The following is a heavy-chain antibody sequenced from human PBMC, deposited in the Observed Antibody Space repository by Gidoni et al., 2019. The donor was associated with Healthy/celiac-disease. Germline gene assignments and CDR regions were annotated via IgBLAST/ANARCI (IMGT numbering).Heavy chain of an antibody. CDR1: GFTFSRYA. Sequence: EVQLLESGGGLVQPGGSLRLPCAASGFTFSRYAMSWVRQAPGKGLEWVAAMRGSGCRTYYADSVKGRFNISRDNSKTTLYLQMNSLRAEDTAVYYCAKAMGWLVDLDAFDIWGQGTMVTVSS. V-gene: IGHV3-23*01. J-gene: IGHJ3*02. CDR3: AKAMGWLVDLDAFDI. CDR2: MRGSGCRT. D-gene: IGHD6-19*01.